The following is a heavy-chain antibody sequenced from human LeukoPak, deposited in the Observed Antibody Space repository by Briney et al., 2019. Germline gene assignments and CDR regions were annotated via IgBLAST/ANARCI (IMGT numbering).Heavy chain of an antibody. CDR2: IYYSGST. J-gene: IGHJ4*02. CDR3: ARGEGDYSIDY. V-gene: IGHV4-61*05. Sequence: SETLSLTCTVSGGSISSSSYYWGWIRQPPGKGLEWIGYIYYSGSTNYNPSLKSRVTISVDTSKNQFSLKLSSVTAADTAVYYCARGEGDYSIDYWGQGTLVTVSS. CDR1: GGSISSSSYY. D-gene: IGHD4-17*01.